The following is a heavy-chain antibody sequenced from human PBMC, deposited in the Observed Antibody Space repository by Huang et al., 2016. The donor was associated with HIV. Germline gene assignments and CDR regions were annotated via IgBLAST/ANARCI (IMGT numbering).Heavy chain of an antibody. CDR3: ATGFDVFFDF. CDR2: FDPEIGET. D-gene: IGHD3-9*01. CDR1: EYTLAELS. J-gene: IGHJ4*02. V-gene: IGHV1-24*01. Sequence: QVQLVQSRAEVKKPGASVKVSCKVSEYTLAELSIHWVRQPPGKGLEWMGGFDPEIGETSYAQKFQGRVTMTEDTSTETAFMDLSGLRPEDTAVYYCATGFDVFFDFWGQGTLVTVSS.